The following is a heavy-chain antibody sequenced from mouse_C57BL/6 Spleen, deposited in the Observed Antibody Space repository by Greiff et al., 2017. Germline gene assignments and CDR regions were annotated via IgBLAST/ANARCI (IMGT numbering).Heavy chain of an antibody. D-gene: IGHD1-1*01. CDR2: IYPGDGDT. CDR1: GYAFSSSW. V-gene: IGHV1-82*01. Sequence: QVQLKQSGPELVKPGASVKISCKASGYAFSSSWMNWVKQRPGKGLEWIGRIYPGDGDTNYNGKFKGKATLTADKSSSTAYMQLSSLTSEDSAVYFCAREGLITTVVATRYFDVWGTGTTVTVSS. CDR3: AREGLITTVVATRYFDV. J-gene: IGHJ1*03.